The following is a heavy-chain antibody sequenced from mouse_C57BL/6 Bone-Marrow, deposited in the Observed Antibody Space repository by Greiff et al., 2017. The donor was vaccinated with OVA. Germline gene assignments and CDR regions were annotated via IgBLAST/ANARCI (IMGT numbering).Heavy chain of an antibody. CDR3: AREDDPAGFAY. Sequence: EVQLMESGGGLVKPGGSLKLSCAASGFTFRDYGMHWVRQAPEKGLEWVAYISCGSSTIYYADTVKGRFSIARDNAKNTLFLQMTSLRSEDTAMYYCAREDDPAGFAYWGQGTLVTVSA. J-gene: IGHJ3*01. V-gene: IGHV5-17*01. CDR2: ISCGSSTI. CDR1: GFTFRDYG. D-gene: IGHD2-12*01.